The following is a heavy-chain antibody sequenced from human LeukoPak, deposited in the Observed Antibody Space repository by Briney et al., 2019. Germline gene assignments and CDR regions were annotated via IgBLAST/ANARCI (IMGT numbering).Heavy chain of an antibody. D-gene: IGHD6-13*01. V-gene: IGHV4-34*01. J-gene: IGHJ4*02. CDR2: INHSGST. Sequence: PSETLSLTCAVYGGSCSGYYWSWIRQPPGKGLEWIGEINHSGSTNYNPSLKSRVTISVDTSKNQFSLKLSSVTAADTAVYYCARGSSSWYYFDYWGQGTLVTVSS. CDR3: ARGSSSWYYFDY. CDR1: GGSCSGYY.